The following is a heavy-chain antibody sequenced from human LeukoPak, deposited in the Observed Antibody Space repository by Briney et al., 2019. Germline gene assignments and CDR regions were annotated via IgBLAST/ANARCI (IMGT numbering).Heavy chain of an antibody. CDR2: ISGSSSYT. Sequence: GGSLRLSCAASGFTFSDYYMSWIGQAPGKGLEWVSYISGSSSYTIYADSVKGRFTISRDNAKNSLYLQMNSLRAEDTAVYYCARVTLYAESALDYWGQGTLVTVSS. D-gene: IGHD4-17*01. CDR1: GFTFSDYY. V-gene: IGHV3-11*06. J-gene: IGHJ4*02. CDR3: ARVTLYAESALDY.